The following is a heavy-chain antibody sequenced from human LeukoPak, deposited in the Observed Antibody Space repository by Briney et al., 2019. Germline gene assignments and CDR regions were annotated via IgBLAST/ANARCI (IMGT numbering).Heavy chain of an antibody. CDR1: GGSISSSSYY. V-gene: IGHV4-39*07. CDR3: ARASTEYYFDY. J-gene: IGHJ4*02. Sequence: PSETLSLTCTVSGGSISSSSYYWGWLRQPPGRGLEWIGSIYYSGSTYYNPSLKSRVTISVDTSKNQFSLKLSSVTAADTAVYYCARASTEYYFDYWGQGTLVTVSS. CDR2: IYYSGST.